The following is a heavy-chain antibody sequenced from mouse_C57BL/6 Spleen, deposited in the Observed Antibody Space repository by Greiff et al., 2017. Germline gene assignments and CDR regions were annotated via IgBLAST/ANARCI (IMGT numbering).Heavy chain of an antibody. Sequence: EVQLQQSGPELVKPGASVKISCKASGYSFTDYNMNWVKQSNGKSLEWIGVINPNYGTTSYNQKFKGKATLTVDQSSSTAYMPLNSLTSEDSAVYYCASYYYGSSFYFDYRGQGTTLTVSS. CDR3: ASYYYGSSFYFDY. V-gene: IGHV1-39*01. CDR1: GYSFTDYN. D-gene: IGHD1-1*01. CDR2: INPNYGTT. J-gene: IGHJ2*01.